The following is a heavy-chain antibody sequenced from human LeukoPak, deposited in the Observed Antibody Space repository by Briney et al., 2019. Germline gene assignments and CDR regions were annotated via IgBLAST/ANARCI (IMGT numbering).Heavy chain of an antibody. CDR3: ASADYDMAFDI. Sequence: SQTLSLACTVSGGSISSGGYYWSWIRQHPGKGLEWIGYIYYSGSTDYNPSLKSRFTMSVDTSKNQFSLKLSSVTAADTAVYYCASADYDMAFDIWGQGTMVTVSS. V-gene: IGHV4-31*03. CDR2: IYYSGST. J-gene: IGHJ3*02. D-gene: IGHD3-9*01. CDR1: GGSISSGGYY.